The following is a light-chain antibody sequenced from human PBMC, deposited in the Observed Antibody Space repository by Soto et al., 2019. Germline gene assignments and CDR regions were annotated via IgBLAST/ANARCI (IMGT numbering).Light chain of an antibody. CDR1: QSFYSNS. CDR2: GVS. Sequence: VLTQSPGTLSLSPGDTATLSCRASQSFYSNSLAWYQQRPGQAPRLLIYGVSTRATGIPDRFSGSRSGTDFTLIISRLEPEDFAVYYCHQYVIPPWTFGLGTKVDIK. V-gene: IGKV3-20*01. J-gene: IGKJ1*01. CDR3: HQYVIPPWT.